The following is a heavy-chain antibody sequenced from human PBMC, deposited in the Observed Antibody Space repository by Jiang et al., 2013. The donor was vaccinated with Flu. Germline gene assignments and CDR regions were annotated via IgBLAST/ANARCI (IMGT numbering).Heavy chain of an antibody. CDR3: AKDRIAAAALGYFDY. CDR1: GFTFDDYA. CDR2: ISWNSGSI. J-gene: IGHJ4*02. Sequence: EVQLLESGGGLVQPGRSLRLSCAASGFTFDDYAMHWVRQAPGKGLEWVSGISWNSGSIGYADSVKGRFTISRDNAKNSLYLQMNSLRAEDTALYYCAKDRIAAAALGYFDYWGQGTLVTV. D-gene: IGHD6-13*01. V-gene: IGHV3-9*01.